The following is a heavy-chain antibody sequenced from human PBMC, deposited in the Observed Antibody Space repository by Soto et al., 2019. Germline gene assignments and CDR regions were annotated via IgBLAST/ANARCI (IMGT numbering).Heavy chain of an antibody. CDR1: GGTFSSYA. CDR3: ASQGEAAAGLNWFDP. D-gene: IGHD6-13*01. V-gene: IGHV1-69*13. J-gene: IGHJ5*02. Sequence: SVKVSCKASGGTFSSYAISWVRQAPGQGLEWMGGIIPIFGTANYAQKFQGRVTITADESTSTAYMELSSLRSEDTAVYYCASQGEAAAGLNWFDPWGQGTLVTVSS. CDR2: IIPIFGTA.